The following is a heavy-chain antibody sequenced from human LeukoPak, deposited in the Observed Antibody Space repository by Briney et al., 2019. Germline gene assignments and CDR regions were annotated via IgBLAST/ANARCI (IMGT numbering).Heavy chain of an antibody. CDR2: ISGSGGST. CDR3: AKTSSHWVYAPDAFDI. CDR1: GFTFSSYG. Sequence: QPGGSLRLSCAASGFTFSSYGMSWVRQAPGKGLEWVSAISGSGGSTYYADSVKGRFTISRDNSKNTLYLQMNSLRAEDTAVYYCAKTSSHWVYAPDAFDIWGQGTMVTVSS. D-gene: IGHD2/OR15-2a*01. V-gene: IGHV3-23*01. J-gene: IGHJ3*02.